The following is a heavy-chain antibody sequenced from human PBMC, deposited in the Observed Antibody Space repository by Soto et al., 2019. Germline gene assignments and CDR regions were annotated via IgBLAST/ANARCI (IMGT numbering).Heavy chain of an antibody. V-gene: IGHV4-31*03. J-gene: IGHJ5*02. CDR2: IYYSGST. Sequence: SETLSLTCTVSGGSISSGGYYWSWIRQHPGKGLEWIGYIYYSGSTYYNPSLKSRVTISVDTSKNQFSLKLSSVTAADTAVYYCARVNYYDSSGYSGVGWFDPWGQGTLVTVSS. CDR3: ARVNYYDSSGYSGVGWFDP. CDR1: GGSISSGGYY. D-gene: IGHD3-22*01.